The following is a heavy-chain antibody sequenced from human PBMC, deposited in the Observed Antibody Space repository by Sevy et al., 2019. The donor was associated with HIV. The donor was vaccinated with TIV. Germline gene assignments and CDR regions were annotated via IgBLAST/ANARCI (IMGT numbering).Heavy chain of an antibody. V-gene: IGHV1-18*01. Sequence: ASVKVSCKASGYTFTSYGISWVRQAPGQGLEWMGWISAYNGNTNYAQKLQGRVTMTTDTSTSTAYMELRSLRSDDTAVYYCARDPSPGSGSYYRIFDYWGQGTLVTVTS. J-gene: IGHJ4*02. CDR3: ARDPSPGSGSYYRIFDY. CDR1: GYTFTSYG. D-gene: IGHD3-10*01. CDR2: ISAYNGNT.